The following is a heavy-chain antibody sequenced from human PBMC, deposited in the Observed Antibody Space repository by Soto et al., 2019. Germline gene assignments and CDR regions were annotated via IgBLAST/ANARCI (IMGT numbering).Heavy chain of an antibody. Sequence: QVQLVQSGAEVKKPGASVKVSCKASGYTFPSYDINWMRQATGQGLEWMGWMNPNSGNTGYAQKFQGRVTMTRNTSISTASMELGRLRSEDTAVYYCAREHYGNSARFDPWCQGTLVTVSS. CDR2: MNPNSGNT. D-gene: IGHD3-10*01. V-gene: IGHV1-8*01. CDR1: GYTFPSYD. J-gene: IGHJ5*02. CDR3: AREHYGNSARFDP.